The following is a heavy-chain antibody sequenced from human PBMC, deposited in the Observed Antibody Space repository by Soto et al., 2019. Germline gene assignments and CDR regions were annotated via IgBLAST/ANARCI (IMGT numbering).Heavy chain of an antibody. CDR3: AREYYGLLTGYYNDF. CDR1: VFPFNTYW. J-gene: IGHJ4*02. V-gene: IGHV3-74*01. D-gene: IGHD3-9*01. CDR2: ISGDGSTT. Sequence: QLLESGGGLVQPGGSLRLYCAASVFPFNTYWMHWVRHTPGKGLDWVSRISGDGSTTYYADSVTGRFTVSRDNAKNTLYLHMSGLRAEDTAVYFCAREYYGLLTGYYNDFWGQGTLVSVSS.